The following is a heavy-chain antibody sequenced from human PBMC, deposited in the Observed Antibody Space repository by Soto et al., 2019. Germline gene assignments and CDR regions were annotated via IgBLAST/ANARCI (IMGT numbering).Heavy chain of an antibody. CDR1: GGSISSSSYY. D-gene: IGHD5-18*01. Sequence: SETLSLTCTVSGGSISSSSYYWGWIRQPPGKGLEWIGSIYYSGSTYYNPSLKSRVTISVDTSKNQFSLKLSSVTAADTAGYYCARLGRGYSYGVHNPTNDYWGQGTLVTVSS. V-gene: IGHV4-39*01. CDR3: ARLGRGYSYGVHNPTNDY. CDR2: IYYSGST. J-gene: IGHJ4*02.